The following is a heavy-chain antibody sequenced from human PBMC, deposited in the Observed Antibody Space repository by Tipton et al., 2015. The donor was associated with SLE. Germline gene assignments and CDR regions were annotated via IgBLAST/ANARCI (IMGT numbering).Heavy chain of an antibody. V-gene: IGHV4-61*02. CDR2: IYTSGST. Sequence: GLVKPSETLSLTCTVSGGSISSGSYYWSWIRQPAGKGMEWIGRIYTSGSTNCNASLKSRVTMSLDTSKNQFSLKVSSMTAADTAIYYCARGSDYFGFFDSWGQGTPVTVSS. D-gene: IGHD3-16*01. CDR1: GGSISSGSYY. CDR3: ARGSDYFGFFDS. J-gene: IGHJ4*02.